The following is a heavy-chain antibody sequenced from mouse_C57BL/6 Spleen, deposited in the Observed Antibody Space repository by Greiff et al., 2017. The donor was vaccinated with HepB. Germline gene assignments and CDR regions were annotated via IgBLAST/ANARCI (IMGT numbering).Heavy chain of an antibody. J-gene: IGHJ2*01. V-gene: IGHV5-9*01. D-gene: IGHD1-1*01. CDR3: ARLLITTVVFDY. CDR2: ISGGGGNT. CDR1: GFTFSSYT. Sequence: EVQLVESGGGLVKPGGSLKLSCAASGFTFSSYTMSWVRQTPEKRLEWVATISGGGGNTYYPDSVKGRFTISRDNAKNTLSLQMSSLRSEDTALYYCARLLITTVVFDYWGQGTTLTVSS.